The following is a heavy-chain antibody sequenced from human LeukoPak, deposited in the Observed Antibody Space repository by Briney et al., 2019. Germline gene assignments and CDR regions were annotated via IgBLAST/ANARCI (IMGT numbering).Heavy chain of an antibody. V-gene: IGHV4-59*01. CDR1: GGSISSYY. J-gene: IGHJ4*02. CDR3: VRDRELNY. D-gene: IGHD1-7*01. Sequence: SETLSLTCTVSGGSISSYYWSWIRQPPGKGLEWIGYIYNSGSTSYNPSLKSRATISADTSKNQFSLKLSSVTAADTAVYYCVRDRELNYWGQGTLVTVSS. CDR2: IYNSGST.